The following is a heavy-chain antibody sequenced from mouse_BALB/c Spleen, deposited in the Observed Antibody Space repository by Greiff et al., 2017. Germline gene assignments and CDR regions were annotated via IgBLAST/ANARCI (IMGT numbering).Heavy chain of an antibody. J-gene: IGHJ4*01. CDR3: ARDYGYDSYAMDY. Sequence: EVKLVESGGGLVKPGGSLKLSCAASGFTFSSYAMSWVRQSPEKRLEWVAEISSGGSYTYYPDTVTGRFTISRDNAKNTLYLEMSSLRSEDTAMYYCARDYGYDSYAMDYWGQGTSVTVSS. V-gene: IGHV5-9-4*01. CDR1: GFTFSSYA. CDR2: ISSGGSYT. D-gene: IGHD2-2*01.